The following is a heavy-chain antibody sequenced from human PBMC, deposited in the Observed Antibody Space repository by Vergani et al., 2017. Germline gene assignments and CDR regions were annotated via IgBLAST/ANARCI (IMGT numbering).Heavy chain of an antibody. CDR3: ARDRRSYYVSGSYMHNYYYYYGMDV. V-gene: IGHV3-21*01. Sequence: EVQLVESGGGLVKPGGSLRLSCAASGFTFSSYSMNWVRQAPGKGLEWVSSISSSSSYIYYADSVKGRFTISRDNAKNTLYLQMNSLRAEATAVYYCARDRRSYYVSGSYMHNYYYYYGMDVWGQGTTVTVSS. CDR2: ISSSSSYI. CDR1: GFTFSSYS. D-gene: IGHD3-10*01. J-gene: IGHJ6*02.